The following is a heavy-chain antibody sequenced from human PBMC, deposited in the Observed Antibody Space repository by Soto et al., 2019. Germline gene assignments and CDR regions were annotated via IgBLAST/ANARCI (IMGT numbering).Heavy chain of an antibody. Sequence: GGSLRLSCAASGFSFSIYGMHWVRQAPGKGLEWVAFIWYDGSKKYYADSVTGRFTISRDNSENTLYLQTNSLRAEDTAVYYCARGXSSSWFRAYWGQGTLVTVSS. J-gene: IGHJ4*02. D-gene: IGHD6-13*01. CDR3: ARGXSSSWFRAY. CDR1: GFSFSIYG. V-gene: IGHV3-33*01. CDR2: IWYDGSKK.